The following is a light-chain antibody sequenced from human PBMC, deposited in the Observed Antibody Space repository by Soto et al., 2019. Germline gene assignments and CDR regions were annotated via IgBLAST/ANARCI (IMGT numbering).Light chain of an antibody. Sequence: QSVLTQPASVSGSPGQSITISCTGTSSDVGGYNYVSWYQQHPGKAPKLMIYDVSNRPSGVSNRFSGSKSGNTASLTISGLQAEVEADYYCSSYTSSSTRFGTGTKVNVL. J-gene: IGLJ1*01. CDR3: SSYTSSSTR. V-gene: IGLV2-14*01. CDR1: SSDVGGYNY. CDR2: DVS.